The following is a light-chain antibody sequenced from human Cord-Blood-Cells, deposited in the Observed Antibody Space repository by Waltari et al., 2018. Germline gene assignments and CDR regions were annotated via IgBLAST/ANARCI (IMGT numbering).Light chain of an antibody. CDR1: SSDVGGSNY. CDR3: SSYTSSSTWV. V-gene: IGLV2-14*03. Sequence: QSALTQPASVSGSPGQSITISCTGTSSDVGGSNYVSWYQPHPGKAPKLMIYDVSNRPSGVSNRFSGSKAGNTASLTISGLQAEDEADYYCSSYTSSSTWVFGGETKLTV. J-gene: IGLJ3*02. CDR2: DVS.